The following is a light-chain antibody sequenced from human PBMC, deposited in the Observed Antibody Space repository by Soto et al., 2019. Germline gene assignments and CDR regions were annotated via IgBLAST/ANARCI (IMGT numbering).Light chain of an antibody. V-gene: IGLV2-8*01. Sequence: QSALTQPPSASGSPGQSVTISCTGTSSDVGGYNYVSWYQQHPGNAPKLIIYEVSQRPSGVPDRFSGSKSGYTASLTVSRLQAEDEADYYCSSYAGSNSFVFGTGTKVTVL. CDR3: SSYAGSNSFV. CDR2: EVS. CDR1: SSDVGGYNY. J-gene: IGLJ1*01.